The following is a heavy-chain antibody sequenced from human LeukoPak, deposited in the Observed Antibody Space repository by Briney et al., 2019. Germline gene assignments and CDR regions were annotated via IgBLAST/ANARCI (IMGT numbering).Heavy chain of an antibody. CDR1: GGSVSSGSYY. V-gene: IGHV4-61*01. CDR2: IYYSGST. CDR3: ARGPHYDILTGYNEYYFDY. J-gene: IGHJ4*02. D-gene: IGHD3-9*01. Sequence: SETLSLTCTVSGGSVSSGSYYWSWIRQPPGKGLEWIGYIYYSGSTNYNPSLKSRVTISVDTSKNQFSLKLSSVTAADTAVYYCARGPHYDILTGYNEYYFDYWGQGTLVTVSS.